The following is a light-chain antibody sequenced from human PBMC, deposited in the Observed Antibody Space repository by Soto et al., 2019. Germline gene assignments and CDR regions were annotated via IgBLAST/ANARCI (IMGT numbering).Light chain of an antibody. CDR3: CSYGGGRTPLG. Sequence: QSVLTQPRSVSGSPGQSVAISCTGSRRDVGGYKYVSWYQQFPGKAPKLIIYDVSRRPSGVPDRFSGSKSGNTASLTISGLQAEDEGDYYCCSYGGGRTPLGFGGGTKVTVL. J-gene: IGLJ2*01. CDR1: RRDVGGYKY. V-gene: IGLV2-11*01. CDR2: DVS.